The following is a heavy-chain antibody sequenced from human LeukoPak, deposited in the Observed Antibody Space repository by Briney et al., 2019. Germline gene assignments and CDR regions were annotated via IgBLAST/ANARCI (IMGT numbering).Heavy chain of an antibody. V-gene: IGHV3-53*01. CDR2: IYSGGRA. CDR3: ARETYSNILTGTDY. J-gene: IGHJ4*02. CDR1: GFSVSTNY. D-gene: IGHD3-9*01. Sequence: RGSLRLSCAASGFSVSTNYMSWVCQAPGKGLEWVSFIYSGGRADYADSVKRRFTISRDNSKNTLYLQMNSLRVEDTPVYYCARETYSNILTGTDYWGPGTLVTVSS.